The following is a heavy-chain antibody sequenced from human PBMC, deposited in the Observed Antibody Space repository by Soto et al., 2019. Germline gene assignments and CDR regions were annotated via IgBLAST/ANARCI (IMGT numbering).Heavy chain of an antibody. CDR1: GFTFSSYA. V-gene: IGHV3-30-3*01. J-gene: IGHJ6*02. D-gene: IGHD1-26*01. Sequence: LRLSCAASGFTFSSYAMHWVRQAPGKGLEGVAVISYDGSNKYYADSVKGRFTISRDSSKNTLYLQMNSLRAEDTAVYYCARVLSGSYYYYYGMDVWGQGTTVTVSS. CDR2: ISYDGSNK. CDR3: ARVLSGSYYYYYGMDV.